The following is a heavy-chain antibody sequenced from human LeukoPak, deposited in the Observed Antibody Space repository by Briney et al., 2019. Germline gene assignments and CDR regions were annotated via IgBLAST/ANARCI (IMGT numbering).Heavy chain of an antibody. J-gene: IGHJ4*02. CDR3: AKAGLRSGTFDY. V-gene: IGHV3-30*02. CDR2: IRYDGSNK. CDR1: GFTFSSYD. Sequence: GGSLRLSCAASGFTFSSYDMHWVRQAPGKGLEWVAFIRYDGSNKYYADSVKGRFTISRDNSKNTLYLQMNSLRAEDTAVYYCAKAGLRSGTFDYWGQGILVTVSS. D-gene: IGHD1-1*01.